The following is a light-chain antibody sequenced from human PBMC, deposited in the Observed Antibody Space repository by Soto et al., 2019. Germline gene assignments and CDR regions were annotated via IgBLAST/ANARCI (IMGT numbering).Light chain of an antibody. V-gene: IGLV2-14*01. Sequence: QSVLTQPASVSGSPGQSITITCTGTSSDVGGYNYVSWHQQHPGKAPKVMIYEVSNRPSGVSNRFSGSKSGNTASLPISGLQAEDEADYYCSSYTSSSTLGVFGTGTKLTVL. CDR3: SSYTSSSTLGV. CDR1: SSDVGGYNY. CDR2: EVS. J-gene: IGLJ1*01.